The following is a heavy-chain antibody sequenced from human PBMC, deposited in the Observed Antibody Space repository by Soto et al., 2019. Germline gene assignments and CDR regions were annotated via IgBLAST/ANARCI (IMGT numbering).Heavy chain of an antibody. D-gene: IGHD3-22*01. J-gene: IGHJ5*02. CDR1: GYSFSHHF. CDR3: ARDAYYESSGSVTNPNWFDP. Sequence: ASVKVSCKASGYSFSHHFMHWVRQVPGQGLEWMGWINSSNGGTKYSHKFQGRLTMTADTSTNTAYMELSRLTSDDTAIYFCARDAYYESSGSVTNPNWFDPWGQGNLVTVSP. V-gene: IGHV1-2*02. CDR2: INSSNGGT.